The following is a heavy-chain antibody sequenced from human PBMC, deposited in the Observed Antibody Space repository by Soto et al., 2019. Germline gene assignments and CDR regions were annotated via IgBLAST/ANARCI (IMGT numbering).Heavy chain of an antibody. V-gene: IGHV1-69*13. D-gene: IGHD3-3*01. CDR1: GGTFSSYA. Sequence: SVKVSCKASGGTFSSYAISWVRHAPGQGLEWMGGIIPIFGTANYAQKFQGRVTITADESTSTAYMELSSLRSEDTAVYYCARLPTISYGMDVWGQGTTVTVSS. J-gene: IGHJ6*02. CDR2: IIPIFGTA. CDR3: ARLPTISYGMDV.